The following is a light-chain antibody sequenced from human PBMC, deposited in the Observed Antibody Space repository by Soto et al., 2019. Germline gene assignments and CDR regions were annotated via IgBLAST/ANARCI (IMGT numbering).Light chain of an antibody. CDR3: QQYCSSPRT. J-gene: IGKJ1*01. V-gene: IGKV3-20*01. Sequence: EIVLTQSPGTLSLSPGERATLSCWASQSVTNNYLAWYQQKPGQAPRLLIYGASSRATGIPDRFGGSGSGTDFTLTINCLEPEDFAVYFCQQYCSSPRTFGQGTKVEFK. CDR1: QSVTNNY. CDR2: GAS.